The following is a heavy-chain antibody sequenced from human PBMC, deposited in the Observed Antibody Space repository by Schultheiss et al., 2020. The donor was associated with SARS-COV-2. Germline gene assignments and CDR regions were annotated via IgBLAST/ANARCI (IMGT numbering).Heavy chain of an antibody. J-gene: IGHJ4*02. V-gene: IGHV3-30*03. D-gene: IGHD4-23*01. CDR2: ISYDGSNK. CDR3: ARAATVVIPLDY. CDR1: GFTFSSYG. Sequence: GGSLRLSCAASGFTFSSYGMHWVRQAPGKGLEWVAVISYDGSNKYYADSVKGRFTISRDNSKNTLYLQMNSLRAVDTAVYYCARAATVVIPLDYWGQGTLVTVSS.